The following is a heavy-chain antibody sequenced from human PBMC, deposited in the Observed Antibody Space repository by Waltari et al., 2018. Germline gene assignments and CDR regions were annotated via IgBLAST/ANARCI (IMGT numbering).Heavy chain of an antibody. CDR3: ARRGRITIFGVVGGDAFDI. Sequence: QVQLQESGPGLVKPSETLSLTCTVSGGSISSYYWSWVRQPPGKGLEWVGDVYSSGNTNQNPALKSRVTISVDTSKNQFSLKMSSVTAADTAVYYCARRGRITIFGVVGGDAFDIWGQGTMVTVSS. CDR1: GGSISSYY. V-gene: IGHV4-59*01. D-gene: IGHD3-3*01. J-gene: IGHJ3*02. CDR2: VYSSGNT.